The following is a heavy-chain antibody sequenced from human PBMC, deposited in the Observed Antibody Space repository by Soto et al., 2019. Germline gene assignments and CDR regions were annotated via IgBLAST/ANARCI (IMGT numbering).Heavy chain of an antibody. CDR2: TFDSGST. D-gene: IGHD2-8*01. CDR3: AREIMPLTNDWYFDL. Sequence: QVQLQESGPGLVKPSETLSLTCAVSGGSISGGVHSWSWIRQPPGKGLEWIGHTFDSGSTYYNTALKSRLTISVDTTKNQFSLRLSPVTAADTAVYYCAREIMPLTNDWYFDLWGRGTLVTVSS. V-gene: IGHV4-30-4*01. J-gene: IGHJ2*01. CDR1: GGSISGGVHS.